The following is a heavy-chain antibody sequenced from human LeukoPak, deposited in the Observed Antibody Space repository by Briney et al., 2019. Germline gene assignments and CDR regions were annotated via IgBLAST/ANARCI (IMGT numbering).Heavy chain of an antibody. D-gene: IGHD2-15*01. CDR2: ISGDGGST. CDR1: GFTFDDYA. V-gene: IGHV3-43*02. CDR3: AKDGYCSGGSCFPHAFDI. Sequence: GGSLRLSCAASGFTFDDYAMHWVRQAPGKGLEWVSLISGDGGSTYYADSVKGRFTTSRDNSKNSLYLQMNSLRTEDTALYYCAKDGYCSGGSCFPHAFDIWGQGTMVTVSS. J-gene: IGHJ3*02.